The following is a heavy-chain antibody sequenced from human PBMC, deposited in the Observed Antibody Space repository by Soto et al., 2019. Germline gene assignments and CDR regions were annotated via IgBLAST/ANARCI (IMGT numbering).Heavy chain of an antibody. D-gene: IGHD6-6*01. Sequence: QLQLQESGPGLVKPSETLSLTCSVSSASLSSSTYYWSWSRQPPGRGPEWIGSIYYSGNTYYKPSLKSRVSISIDTSRNQFSLKLTSVTAADTSVYYCASSSPFHYWGPGILVTVSS. CDR2: IYYSGNT. CDR1: SASLSSSTYY. V-gene: IGHV4-39*01. J-gene: IGHJ4*02. CDR3: ASSSPFHY.